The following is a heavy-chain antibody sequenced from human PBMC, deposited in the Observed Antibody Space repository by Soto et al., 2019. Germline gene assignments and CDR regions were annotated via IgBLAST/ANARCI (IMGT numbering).Heavy chain of an antibody. CDR2: IYYSGST. CDR1: GGSISSYY. CDR3: ARGSESSIFGVVTNYYYYGMDV. V-gene: IGHV4-59*01. D-gene: IGHD3-3*01. Sequence: GTLSLTCTVSGGSISSYYWSWMRQPPGKGLEWIGYIYYSGSTNYNPSLKSRVTISVDTSKNQFSLKLSSVTAADTAVYYCARGSESSIFGVVTNYYYYGMDVWGQGTTVTVSS. J-gene: IGHJ6*02.